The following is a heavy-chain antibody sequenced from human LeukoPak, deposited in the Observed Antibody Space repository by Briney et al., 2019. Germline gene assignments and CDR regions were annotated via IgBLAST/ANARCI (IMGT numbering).Heavy chain of an antibody. V-gene: IGHV3-23*01. CDR1: GFTFNSYA. CDR3: ARGGTNYYYMDV. CDR2: ISGSGDRT. Sequence: GGSQRLSCAASGFTFNSYAMSWVRQAPGKGLEWVSAISGSGDRTFYADSVKGRLTISRDNSKNTLYLQLNTVRAEDTALYYCARGGTNYYYMDVWGSGTTVTISS. J-gene: IGHJ6*03. D-gene: IGHD3-10*01.